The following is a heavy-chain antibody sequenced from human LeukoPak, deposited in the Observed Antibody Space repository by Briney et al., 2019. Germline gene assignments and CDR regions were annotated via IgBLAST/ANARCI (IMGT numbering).Heavy chain of an antibody. J-gene: IGHJ4*02. D-gene: IGHD6-19*01. CDR1: GGSISSSSYY. CDR3: ARDDAVAGSRGINY. Sequence: PSETLSLTCTVSGGSISSSSYYWSWIRQPPGKGLEWIGYIYYSGSTNYNPSLKSRVTISVDTSKNQFSLKLSSVTAADTAVYYCARDDAVAGSRGINYWGQGTLVTVSS. CDR2: IYYSGST. V-gene: IGHV4-61*01.